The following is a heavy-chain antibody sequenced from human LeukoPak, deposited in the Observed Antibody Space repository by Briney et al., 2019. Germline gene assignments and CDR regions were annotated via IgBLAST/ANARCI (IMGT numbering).Heavy chain of an antibody. Sequence: GGSLRLSCAASGFTFSSYGMHWVRQAPGKGLEWVAVIWYDGSNKYYADSVKGRFTISRDNSKNTLYLQMNSLRAEDTAVYYCATPRGCSGGSCYVADYWGQGTLVTVSS. CDR3: ATPRGCSGGSCYVADY. D-gene: IGHD2-15*01. V-gene: IGHV3-33*01. CDR2: IWYDGSNK. J-gene: IGHJ4*02. CDR1: GFTFSSYG.